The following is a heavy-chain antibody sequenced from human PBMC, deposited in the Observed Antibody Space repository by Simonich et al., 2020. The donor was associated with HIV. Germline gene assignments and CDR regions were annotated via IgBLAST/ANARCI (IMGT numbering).Heavy chain of an antibody. V-gene: IGHV4-34*01. D-gene: IGHD6-6*01. CDR1: GGSFSGYY. Sequence: QVQLQQWGAGLLKPSETLSLTCAVYGGSFSGYYWSWSRQPPGKGLEWIAKINNSGSIYYNPSLKSRVTISVDTSKSQFSLKVSSVTAADTAVYYCARNGIAARPDTSEVDYWGQGTLVTVSS. CDR3: ARNGIAARPDTSEVDY. CDR2: INNSGSI. J-gene: IGHJ4*02.